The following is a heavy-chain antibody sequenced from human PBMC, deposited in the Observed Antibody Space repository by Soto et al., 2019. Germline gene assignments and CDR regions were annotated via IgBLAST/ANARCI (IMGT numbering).Heavy chain of an antibody. CDR1: GFTFSSYG. CDR2: IWYDGSNK. D-gene: IGHD6-19*01. Sequence: QVQLVESGGGVVQPGRSLRLSCAASGFTFSSYGMHWVRQAPGKGLEWVAVIWYDGSNKYYADSVKGRFTISRDNSKNTLYLQMNSLRAEDTAVYYCAETGYSSGDDAFDIWGQGTMVTVSS. J-gene: IGHJ3*02. CDR3: AETGYSSGDDAFDI. V-gene: IGHV3-33*06.